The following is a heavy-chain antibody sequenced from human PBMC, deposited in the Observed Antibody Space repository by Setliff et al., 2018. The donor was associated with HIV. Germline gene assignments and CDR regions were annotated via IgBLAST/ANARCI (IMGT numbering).Heavy chain of an antibody. D-gene: IGHD2-2*01. Sequence: ASVKVSCKASGYTFTSYAMNWVRQAPGQGLEWMGWINTNTGNPTYAQGFTGRFVFSLDTSVSTAYLQISSLKAEDTAVYYCAREGVPAAINYYYYYMDVWGKGTTVTVSS. CDR2: INTNTGNP. V-gene: IGHV7-4-1*02. CDR3: AREGVPAAINYYYYYMDV. CDR1: GYTFTSYA. J-gene: IGHJ6*03.